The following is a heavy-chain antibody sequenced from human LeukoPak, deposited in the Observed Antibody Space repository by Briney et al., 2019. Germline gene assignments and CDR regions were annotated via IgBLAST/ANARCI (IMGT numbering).Heavy chain of an antibody. V-gene: IGHV1-69*05. Sequence: SVKVSCKASGGTFSSYAISWVRQAPGQGLEWMGGIIPIFGTANYAQKFQGRVTITTDESTSTAYMELSSLRSEDTAVYYCASILSSTSPLRHWGQGTLVTVSS. CDR1: GGTFSSYA. CDR2: IIPIFGTA. D-gene: IGHD2-2*01. J-gene: IGHJ1*01. CDR3: ASILSSTSPLRH.